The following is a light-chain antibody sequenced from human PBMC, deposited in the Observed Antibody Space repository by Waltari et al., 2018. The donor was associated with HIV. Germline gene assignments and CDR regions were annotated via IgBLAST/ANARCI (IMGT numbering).Light chain of an antibody. V-gene: IGLV3-21*01. J-gene: IGLJ1*01. Sequence: SYVLTQPPSVSVAPGKTATLTCAGNHNGSKNVHWYPQRPGQAPVLVINLDKQRPSGIPERFSGSNSGGSAALTITEVEAGDEADYYCQVWDSDAYVFGPGTRLTV. CDR2: LDK. CDR3: QVWDSDAYV. CDR1: HNGSKN.